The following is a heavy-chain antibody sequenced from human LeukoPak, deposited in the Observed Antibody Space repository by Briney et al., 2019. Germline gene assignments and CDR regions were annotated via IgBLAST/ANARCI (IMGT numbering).Heavy chain of an antibody. D-gene: IGHD1-26*01. CDR2: IKSKTDGGTT. CDR1: GFTFSNAW. V-gene: IGHV3-15*01. Sequence: PGGSLRLSCAASGFTFSNAWMSWVRQAPGKGLEWVCRIKSKTDGGTTDYAAPVKGRFTISRDDSKNTLYLQMNSLKTEDTAVYYCTTPFGSYYGLRDYWGQGTLVTVSS. J-gene: IGHJ4*02. CDR3: TTPFGSYYGLRDY.